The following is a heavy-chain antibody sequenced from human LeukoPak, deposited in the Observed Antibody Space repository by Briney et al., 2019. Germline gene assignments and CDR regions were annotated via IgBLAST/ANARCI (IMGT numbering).Heavy chain of an antibody. J-gene: IGHJ4*02. CDR2: IIPILGIA. Sequence: GASVKVSCKASGGTFSSYAISWVRQAPGQGLEWMGRIIPILGIANYAQKFQGRVTITADKSTSTAYMELSSLRSEDTAVYYCARDRGGSYSAIDYWGQGTLVTVSS. CDR3: ARDRGGSYSAIDY. V-gene: IGHV1-69*04. D-gene: IGHD1-26*01. CDR1: GGTFSSYA.